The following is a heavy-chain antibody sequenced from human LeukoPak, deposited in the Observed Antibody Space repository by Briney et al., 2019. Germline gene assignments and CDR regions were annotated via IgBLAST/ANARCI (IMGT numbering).Heavy chain of an antibody. V-gene: IGHV3-7*01. CDR3: ARDNSVKLLYDFWSGYYTPNYYFDY. Sequence: PGGSLRLSCAASGSTFSSYWMSWVRQAPGKGLEWVANIKQDGSEKYYVDSVKGRFTISRDNAKNSLYLQMNSLRAEDTAVYYCARDNSVKLLYDFWSGYYTPNYYFDYWGQGTLVTVSS. D-gene: IGHD3-3*01. CDR1: GSTFSSYW. J-gene: IGHJ4*02. CDR2: IKQDGSEK.